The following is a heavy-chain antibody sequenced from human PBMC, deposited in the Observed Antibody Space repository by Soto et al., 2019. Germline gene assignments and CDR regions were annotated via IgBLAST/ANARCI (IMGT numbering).Heavy chain of an antibody. Sequence: ASLKGSCTASRYTFTSYGITWVRHAPEQGLEWMGWITAYNGNTTYAQKLQGRVTMTTDTSTSTAYMELRSLRSDDTDVDYWARAITGTSDYWGQGTLVTVSS. V-gene: IGHV1-18*04. CDR1: RYTFTSYG. CDR3: ARAITGTSDY. J-gene: IGHJ4*02. CDR2: ITAYNGNT. D-gene: IGHD1-20*01.